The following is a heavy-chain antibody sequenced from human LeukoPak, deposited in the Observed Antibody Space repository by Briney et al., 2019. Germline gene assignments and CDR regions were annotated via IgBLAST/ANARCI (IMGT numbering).Heavy chain of an antibody. V-gene: IGHV3-11*01. Sequence: GGSLRLSCAASGFTFSDYYMSWIRQAPGKGLEWVSYISSSGSTIYYVDSVKGRFTISRDNAKNSLYLQMNSLRAEDTAVYYCARETTMVRATFLVWGQGTTVTVSS. CDR3: ARETTMVRATFLV. CDR1: GFTFSDYY. CDR2: ISSSGSTI. D-gene: IGHD3-10*01. J-gene: IGHJ6*02.